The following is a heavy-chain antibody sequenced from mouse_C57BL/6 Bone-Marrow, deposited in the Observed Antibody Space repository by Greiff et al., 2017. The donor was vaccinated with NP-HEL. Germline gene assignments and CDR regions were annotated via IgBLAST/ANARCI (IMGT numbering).Heavy chain of an antibody. CDR3: ARPITTVAPFDY. J-gene: IGHJ2*01. CDR2: ISSGGSYT. V-gene: IGHV5-6*01. CDR1: GFTFSSYG. Sequence: EVQGVESGGDLVKPGGSLKLSCAASGFTFSSYGMSWVRQTPDKRLEWVATISSGGSYTYYPDSVKGRFTISRDNAKNTLYLQMSSLKSEDTAMYYCARPITTVAPFDYWGQGTTLTVSS. D-gene: IGHD1-1*01.